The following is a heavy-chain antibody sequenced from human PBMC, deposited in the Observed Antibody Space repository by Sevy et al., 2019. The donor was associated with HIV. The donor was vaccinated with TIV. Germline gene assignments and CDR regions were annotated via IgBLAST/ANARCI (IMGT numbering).Heavy chain of an antibody. V-gene: IGHV4-30-2*01. CDR1: GGSISSGGYS. CDR2: IYHSGST. CDR3: ARSHFLSGQTSFDY. J-gene: IGHJ4*02. Sequence: SETLSLTCAVSGGSISSGGYSWSWIRQPPGKGLEWIGYIYHSGSTYYNPSLKSRVTISVDRSKNQFSLKLSSVTAADTAVYYCARSHFLSGQTSFDYWGQGTLVTVSS. D-gene: IGHD3-3*02.